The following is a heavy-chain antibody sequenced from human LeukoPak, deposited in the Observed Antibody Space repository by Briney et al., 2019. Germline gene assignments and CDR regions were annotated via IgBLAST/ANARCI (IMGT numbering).Heavy chain of an antibody. CDR2: IYSGSST. Sequence: GGSLRLPCAASGFTVSSNYMNWVRQAPGKGLEWVSVIYSGSSTYYADSVKGRFTISRDNSKNTVYLQMSSLRAEDTAVYYCAREGTTTSFDYWGQGTLVTVSS. CDR1: GFTVSSNY. J-gene: IGHJ4*02. V-gene: IGHV3-53*01. D-gene: IGHD1-26*01. CDR3: AREGTTTSFDY.